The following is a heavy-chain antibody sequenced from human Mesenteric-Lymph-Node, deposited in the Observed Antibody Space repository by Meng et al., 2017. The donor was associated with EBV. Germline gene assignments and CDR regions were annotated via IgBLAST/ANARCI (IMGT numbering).Heavy chain of an antibody. Sequence: QVQLQQWCPGLLKPSETLSLTCAVYGGSFIGYYWSWIRQPPGKGLEWIGEINHSGSTNYNPSLKSRVTISVDTSKNQFSLKLSSVTAADTAVYYCARESPLTYHGAQADYWGQGTLVTVSS. V-gene: IGHV4-34*01. D-gene: IGHD4-17*01. J-gene: IGHJ4*02. CDR3: ARESPLTYHGAQADY. CDR1: GGSFIGYY. CDR2: INHSGST.